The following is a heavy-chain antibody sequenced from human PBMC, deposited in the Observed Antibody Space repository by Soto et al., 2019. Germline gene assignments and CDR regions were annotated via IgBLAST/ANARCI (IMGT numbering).Heavy chain of an antibody. CDR1: GGSISSGGYY. Sequence: PSETLSLTCTVSGGSISSGGYYWSWIRQHPGKGLEWIGYIYYSGSTYYNPPLKSRVTISVDTSKNQFSLKLRSVTAADTAVYYCTRSGRVLLWFGEFDTAHTGYYYYGMDVWGQGTTVTVSS. D-gene: IGHD3-10*01. J-gene: IGHJ6*02. V-gene: IGHV4-31*03. CDR2: IYYSGST. CDR3: TRSGRVLLWFGEFDTAHTGYYYYGMDV.